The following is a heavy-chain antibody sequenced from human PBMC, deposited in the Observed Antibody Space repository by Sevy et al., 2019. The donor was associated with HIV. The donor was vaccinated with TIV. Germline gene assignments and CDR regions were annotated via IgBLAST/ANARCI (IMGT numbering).Heavy chain of an antibody. CDR1: GFTFSSYA. Sequence: GGSLRLSCAASGFTFSSYAMSWVRQAPGKGLEWVSAISGSGGSTYYADSVKGRFTISRDNSKNKLYLQMNSLRAEDTAVYYCAKRADATYYYDSSGYFGYCGQGTLVTVSS. CDR2: ISGSGGST. CDR3: AKRADATYYYDSSGYFGY. V-gene: IGHV3-23*01. J-gene: IGHJ4*02. D-gene: IGHD3-22*01.